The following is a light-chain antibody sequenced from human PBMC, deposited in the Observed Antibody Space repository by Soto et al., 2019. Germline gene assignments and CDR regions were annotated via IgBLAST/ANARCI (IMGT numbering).Light chain of an antibody. V-gene: IGKV1-39*01. Sequence: DIQMTYSPSALSASVGDRVTITCRASQSISKDLNWYQQKPGEAPMLLIYDASTLQGGVPSRFSGAVSGTDFTLTISNLQPEDFATYFCQQSYSTPWTFGLGTKVDIK. CDR3: QQSYSTPWT. J-gene: IGKJ1*01. CDR2: DAS. CDR1: QSISKD.